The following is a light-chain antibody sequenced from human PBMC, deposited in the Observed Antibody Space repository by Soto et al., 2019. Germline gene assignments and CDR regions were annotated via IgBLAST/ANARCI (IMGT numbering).Light chain of an antibody. CDR2: AAS. Sequence: EVVLTQSPGTLSLSPGERATLSCRASQSVSASHVVWYQQKPGQAPSLLIYAASSRATGIPDRFSGSASGTDFTLNISRLEPEDFAVYYCQHYCWTPPITFGQGTRLYIK. CDR1: QSVSASH. J-gene: IGKJ5*01. CDR3: QHYCWTPPIT. V-gene: IGKV3-20*01.